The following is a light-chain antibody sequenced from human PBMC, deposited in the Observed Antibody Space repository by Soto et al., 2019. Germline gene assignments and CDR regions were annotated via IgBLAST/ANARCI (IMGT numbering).Light chain of an antibody. Sequence: QSALTQPASVSGSPGQSITISCTGTSSDIGGHKYVSWYQQHPGKAPKLMIYEVSNRPSGVSNRFSGSKSGNTASLTISGLQAEDEADYYCSSYTSSSTRVFGTGTKLTVL. CDR2: EVS. J-gene: IGLJ1*01. CDR3: SSYTSSSTRV. CDR1: SSDIGGHKY. V-gene: IGLV2-14*01.